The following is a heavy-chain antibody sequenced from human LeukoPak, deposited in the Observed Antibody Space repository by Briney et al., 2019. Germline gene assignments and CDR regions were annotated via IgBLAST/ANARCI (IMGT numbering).Heavy chain of an antibody. CDR2: INPNSGGT. Sequence: ASVKVSCKASGYTFTGYYMNWVRQAPGQGLEWMGWINPNSGGTNYAQKFQGWVTMTRDTSISTAYMELSRLRSDDTAVYYCASGHGSVHDAFDIWGQGTMVTVSS. CDR3: ASGHGSVHDAFDI. CDR1: GYTFTGYY. V-gene: IGHV1-2*04. J-gene: IGHJ3*02. D-gene: IGHD3-10*01.